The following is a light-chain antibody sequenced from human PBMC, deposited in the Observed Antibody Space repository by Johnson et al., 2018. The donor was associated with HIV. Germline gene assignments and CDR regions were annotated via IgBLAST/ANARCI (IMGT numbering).Light chain of an antibody. J-gene: IGLJ1*01. CDR2: END. CDR3: GTWISTGSV. V-gene: IGLV1-51*01. Sequence: QSVLTQPPSMSAAPGQRVTISCSGSSSNIGNNYVSWYQQVPGAAPKLLIYENDRRPSGIPDRFSASKSGTSATLAITGLQTGDEADYYCGTWISTGSVFGTGTKVTVL. CDR1: SSNIGNNY.